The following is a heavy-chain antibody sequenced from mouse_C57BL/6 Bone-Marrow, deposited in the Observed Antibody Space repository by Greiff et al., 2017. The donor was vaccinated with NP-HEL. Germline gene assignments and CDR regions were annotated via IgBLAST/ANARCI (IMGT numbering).Heavy chain of an antibody. Sequence: QVQLQQSGSELWRPGSSVKLSCKDFDSEVFPIAYMSWVRQKPGHGFEWFGGILPSIGRTIYGEKFEDKATLDADTLSNTAYLERNSLTSEDSAIYYCARGGIYDGYYGAMDYWGQGTSVTVSS. CDR1: DSEVFPIAY. V-gene: IGHV15-2*01. CDR3: ARGGIYDGYYGAMDY. J-gene: IGHJ4*01. CDR2: ILPSIGRT. D-gene: IGHD2-3*01.